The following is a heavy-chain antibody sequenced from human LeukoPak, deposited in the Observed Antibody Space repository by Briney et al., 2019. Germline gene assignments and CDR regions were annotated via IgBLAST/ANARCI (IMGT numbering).Heavy chain of an antibody. V-gene: IGHV4-61*01. CDR2: IYYSGST. D-gene: IGHD3-10*01. CDR1: GVSVSSGSYY. CDR3: ARALWSPVAQRGVLDY. J-gene: IGHJ4*02. Sequence: SETLSLTCTVSGVSVSSGSYYWGWIRQPPGKGLEWIGYIYYSGSTNYNPSLKSRVTISVDTSKNQFSLKLSSVTAADTAVYYCARALWSPVAQRGVLDYWGQGTLVTVSS.